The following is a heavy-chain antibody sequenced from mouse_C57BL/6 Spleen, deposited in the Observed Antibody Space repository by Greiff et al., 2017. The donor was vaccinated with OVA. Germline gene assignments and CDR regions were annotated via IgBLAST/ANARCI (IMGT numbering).Heavy chain of an antibody. CDR2: IYPSDSET. D-gene: IGHD1-1*01. CDR1: GYTFTSYW. Sequence: QVQLQQPGAELVRPGSSVKLSCKASGYTFTSYWMDWVKQRPGQGLEWIGNIYPSDSETHYNQKFKDKATLTVDKSSSTAYRQLSSLTSEDSAVYYCARADYYGSSDYWGQGTTLTVSS. CDR3: ARADYYGSSDY. V-gene: IGHV1-61*01. J-gene: IGHJ2*01.